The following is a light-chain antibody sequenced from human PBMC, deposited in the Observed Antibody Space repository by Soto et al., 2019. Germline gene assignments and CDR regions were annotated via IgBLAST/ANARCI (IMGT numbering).Light chain of an antibody. CDR2: DDN. Sequence: QSVLTQPPSVSAAPGQKVTISCSGSSSNIGGNSVSWYQQLPGTAPTLLIYDDNKRPSGIPDRFSGSKSGTSATLGITGFQTGDEADYYCGSWDSSLSAYVLGTGTKVTVL. J-gene: IGLJ1*01. V-gene: IGLV1-51*01. CDR3: GSWDSSLSAYV. CDR1: SSNIGGNS.